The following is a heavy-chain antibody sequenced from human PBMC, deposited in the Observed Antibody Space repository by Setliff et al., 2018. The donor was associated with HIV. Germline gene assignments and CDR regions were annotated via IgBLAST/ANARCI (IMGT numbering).Heavy chain of an antibody. CDR2: IYYSGST. CDR3: ARSRTSSGYYGVTGYGMDV. D-gene: IGHD3-22*01. V-gene: IGHV4-59*01. J-gene: IGHJ6*02. CDR1: GGSISSDY. Sequence: PSETLSLTCTVSGGSISSDYWSWIRQPPGKGLEWIGYIYYSGSTNYNPSLKRRVTISVATSKNQFSLKLNSVTTADTAVYYCARSRTSSGYYGVTGYGMDVWGQGTTVTVSS.